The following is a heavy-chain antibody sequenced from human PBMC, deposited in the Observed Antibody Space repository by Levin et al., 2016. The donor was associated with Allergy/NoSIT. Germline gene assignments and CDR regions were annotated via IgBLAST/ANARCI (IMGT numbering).Heavy chain of an antibody. CDR3: AKEASSFVTILEYFQH. V-gene: IGHV3-30*18. J-gene: IGHJ1*01. Sequence: WIRQPPGKGLEWVAVISYDGSNKYYADSVKGRFTISRDNSKNTLYLQMNSLRAEDTAVYYCAKEASSFVTILEYFQHWGQGTLVTVSS. CDR2: ISYDGSNK. D-gene: IGHD3-9*01.